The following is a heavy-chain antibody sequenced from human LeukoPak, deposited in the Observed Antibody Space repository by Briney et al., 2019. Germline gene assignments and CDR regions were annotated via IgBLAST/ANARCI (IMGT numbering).Heavy chain of an antibody. CDR3: ARGPLIYCSSTSCKEDGMDV. CDR2: ISAYNGNT. D-gene: IGHD2-2*01. CDR1: GYTFTGYG. Sequence: ASVKVSCKASGYTFTGYGISWGRQAPGQGLGWMGWISAYNGNTNYAQKLQGRVTMTTDTSTSTAYMELRSLRSDDTAVYYCARGPLIYCSSTSCKEDGMDVWGQGTTVTVSS. V-gene: IGHV1-18*01. J-gene: IGHJ6*02.